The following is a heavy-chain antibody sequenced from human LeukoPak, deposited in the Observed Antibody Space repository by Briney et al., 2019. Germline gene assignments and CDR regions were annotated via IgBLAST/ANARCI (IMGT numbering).Heavy chain of an antibody. V-gene: IGHV4-39*01. CDR1: GGSISSSYYY. D-gene: IGHD1-26*01. CDR3: AHFKGGSFDF. Sequence: NPSETLSLTCTVSGGSISSSYYYWGWIRQPPGKGLEWIGSIYYSGNTYYNPSLKSRVTISVDTSKNQFSLKLTSVTAADTAVYYCAHFKGGSFDFWGQGTMVTVSS. J-gene: IGHJ3*01. CDR2: IYYSGNT.